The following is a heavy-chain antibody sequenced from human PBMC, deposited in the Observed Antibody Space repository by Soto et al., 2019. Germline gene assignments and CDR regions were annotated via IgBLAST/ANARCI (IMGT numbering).Heavy chain of an antibody. D-gene: IGHD5-12*01. CDR3: ARAISGYVT. CDR2: INAGNGET. CDR1: GINYNTYA. V-gene: IGHV1-3*01. Sequence: QVQLVQSGAEMKKPGASVKLSCKTSGINYNTYAIHWVRQAPGQGLEWMGWINAGNGETRYSQNFQGRVTLTRDTSASTVYMDMDSLKSEDTGVYYCARAISGYVTWGQGTLVTV. J-gene: IGHJ4*02.